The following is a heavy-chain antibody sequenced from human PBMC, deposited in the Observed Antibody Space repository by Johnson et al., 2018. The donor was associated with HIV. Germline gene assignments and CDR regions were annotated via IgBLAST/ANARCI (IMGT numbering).Heavy chain of an antibody. Sequence: QMLLVESGGGVVQPGRSLRLSCAASGFTFSSYGMHWVRQAPGKGLEWLAVISYDGNNKYYADSVKGRFTISRDNSKNTLYLQMNSLRAEDTAVYYCAKEGSGYFHAFDIWGQGTMVTVSS. J-gene: IGHJ3*02. D-gene: IGHD3-22*01. CDR2: ISYDGNNK. CDR1: GFTFSSYG. CDR3: AKEGSGYFHAFDI. V-gene: IGHV3-30*18.